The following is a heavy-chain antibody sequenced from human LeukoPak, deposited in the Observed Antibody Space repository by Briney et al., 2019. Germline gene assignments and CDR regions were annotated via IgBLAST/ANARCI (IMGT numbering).Heavy chain of an antibody. D-gene: IGHD1-1*01. V-gene: IGHV3-74*01. CDR2: INGDGTET. Sequence: GGSLRLSCVASGFAFSAYWMHWVRQAPGEGLVWVSRINGDGTETTYADSVKGRLSVSRDNAKNTVYLQMNSLRVEDTAVYYCSRGWIMGGRTEVALEYWGQESWSPSPQ. CDR1: GFAFSAYW. J-gene: IGHJ4*01. CDR3: SRGWIMGGRTEVALEY.